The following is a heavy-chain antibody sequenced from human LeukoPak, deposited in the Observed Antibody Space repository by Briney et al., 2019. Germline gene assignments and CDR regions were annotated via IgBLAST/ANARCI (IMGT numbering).Heavy chain of an antibody. Sequence: GGSLRLSCAASGFTVSSNYMSWVRQAPGKGLEWVSVIYSGGSTYYADSVKGRFTISRDNSKNTLYLQMNSLRAEDTAVYYCAGTDYGDYSTGYCGMDVWGQGTTVTVSS. J-gene: IGHJ6*02. CDR1: GFTVSSNY. CDR3: AGTDYGDYSTGYCGMDV. V-gene: IGHV3-66*01. D-gene: IGHD4-17*01. CDR2: IYSGGST.